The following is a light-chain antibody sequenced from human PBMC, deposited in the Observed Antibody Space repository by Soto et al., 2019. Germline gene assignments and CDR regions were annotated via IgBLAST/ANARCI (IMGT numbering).Light chain of an antibody. V-gene: IGKV3-20*01. CDR2: GAS. J-gene: IGKJ1*01. CDR1: QSVGGDY. Sequence: EIVLTQSPVTLSLSPGERATLSCRASQSVGGDYLAWYQQKPGQAPRLLIYGASNRDTGIPERFSGSGSGPDFTLTISRLEPEEFAVFYCQHYGSSPLTFGQGTKVDIK. CDR3: QHYGSSPLT.